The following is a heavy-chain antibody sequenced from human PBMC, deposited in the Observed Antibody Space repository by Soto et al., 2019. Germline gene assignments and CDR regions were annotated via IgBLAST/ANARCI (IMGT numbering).Heavy chain of an antibody. V-gene: IGHV4-4*02. D-gene: IGHD7-27*01. CDR3: ARRNWGSRGWFDP. Sequence: TSETLSLTCAVSGGSTSGTYWWTWVRQSPGKGLEWLGEANDSGGTNYNPSLKSRLTISLDKSKNQFSLKVNSVTAADTAVYYCARRNWGSRGWFDPWGQGTVVTVSS. CDR1: GGSTSGTYW. CDR2: ANDSGGT. J-gene: IGHJ5*02.